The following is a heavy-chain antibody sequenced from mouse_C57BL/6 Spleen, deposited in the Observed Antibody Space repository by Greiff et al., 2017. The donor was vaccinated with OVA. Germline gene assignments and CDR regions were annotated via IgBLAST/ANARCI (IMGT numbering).Heavy chain of an antibody. CDR1: GYTFTSYG. V-gene: IGHV1-81*01. Sequence: QVQLQQSGAELARPGASVKLSCKASGYTFTSYGISWVKQRTGQGLEWIGEIYPRSGNTYYNEKFKGKATLTADKSSSTAYMELRSLTSEDSAVYFCARDDYDGTLYYYAMDYWGQGTSVTVSS. J-gene: IGHJ4*01. D-gene: IGHD2-4*01. CDR3: ARDDYDGTLYYYAMDY. CDR2: IYPRSGNT.